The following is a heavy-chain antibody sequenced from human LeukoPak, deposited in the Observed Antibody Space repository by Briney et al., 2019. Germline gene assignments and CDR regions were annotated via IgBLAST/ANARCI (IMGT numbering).Heavy chain of an antibody. D-gene: IGHD3-10*01. CDR1: GGTFSSYA. J-gene: IGHJ4*02. V-gene: IGHV1-69*04. Sequence: SVKVSCKASGGTFSSYAISWVRQAPGQGLEWMGRIIPILGIANYAQKFQGRVTITADKSTSTAYMELSSLRSEDTAVYYCARVPPGSGSCHPIDYWGQGTLVTVSS. CDR2: IIPILGIA. CDR3: ARVPPGSGSCHPIDY.